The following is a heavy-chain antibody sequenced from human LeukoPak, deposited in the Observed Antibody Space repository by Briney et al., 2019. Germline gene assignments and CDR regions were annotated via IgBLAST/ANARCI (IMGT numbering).Heavy chain of an antibody. CDR2: INPNDGDT. CDR3: ARANFPYCSSTTCLFDY. J-gene: IGHJ4*02. D-gene: IGHD2-2*01. Sequence: ASVKVSCKASGYTFTDYYMHWVRQAPGQGFEWMGWINPNDGDTNYAQKFQGRVTMTRDTSISTAHMEVSRLRSDDTAVYYCARANFPYCSSTTCLFDYWGQGTLVTVSS. CDR1: GYTFTDYY. V-gene: IGHV1-2*02.